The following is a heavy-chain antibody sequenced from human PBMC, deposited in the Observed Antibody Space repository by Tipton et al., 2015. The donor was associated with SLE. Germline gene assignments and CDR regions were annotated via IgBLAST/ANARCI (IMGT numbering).Heavy chain of an antibody. V-gene: IGHV4-59*01. CDR2: MFYLGNY. CDR1: GPSITVFY. J-gene: IGHJ3*02. D-gene: IGHD6-19*01. CDR3: ASYNSGSHAFHI. Sequence: TLSLTCTVSGPSITVFYWSFMRQPPGKGLEWVGSMFYLGNYEYNPALKRRVAISIDMSKRQFSLNLTSVTAADTAVYFCASYNSGSHAFHIWGQGTMVAVSS.